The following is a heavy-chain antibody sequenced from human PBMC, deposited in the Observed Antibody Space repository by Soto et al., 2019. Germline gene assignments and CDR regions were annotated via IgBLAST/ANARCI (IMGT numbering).Heavy chain of an antibody. V-gene: IGHV4-39*01. D-gene: IGHD3-9*01. J-gene: IGHJ4*02. CDR3: ARLRSAPYDWVDY. Sequence: QLQLQESGPGLVKPSETLSLTCTVSGGSISSSSYYWGWIRQPPGKGLEWIGSIYYSGSTYYNPSLKSRVTISVDTSKNQFSLKLSSVTAADTAVYYCARLRSAPYDWVDYWGQGTLVTVSS. CDR2: IYYSGST. CDR1: GGSISSSSYY.